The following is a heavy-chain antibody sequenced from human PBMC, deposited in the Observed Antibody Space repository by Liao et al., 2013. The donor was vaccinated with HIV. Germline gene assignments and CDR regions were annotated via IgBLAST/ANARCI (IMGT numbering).Heavy chain of an antibody. CDR3: AREERTEYYGSSGYPGQPFDI. CDR1: GGSISGGSYY. J-gene: IGHJ3*02. V-gene: IGHV4-61*02. CDR2: IYTSGST. Sequence: QVQLQESGPGLVKPSQTLSLTCTVSGGSISGGSYYWSWIRQPAGKGLEWIGRIYTSGSTNYNPSLKSRVTISLDTSKTQFSLKLSSVTAADTAVYYCAREERTEYYGSSGYPGQPFDIWGQGTMVTVSS. D-gene: IGHD3-22*01.